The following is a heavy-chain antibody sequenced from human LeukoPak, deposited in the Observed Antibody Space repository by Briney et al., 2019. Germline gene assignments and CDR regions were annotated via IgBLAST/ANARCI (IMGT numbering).Heavy chain of an antibody. J-gene: IGHJ3*02. CDR3: ARDTAYAFDI. CDR2: ISSSGSFI. CDR1: GFTFSSYS. V-gene: IGHV3-48*01. Sequence: PGGSLRLSCAASGFTFSSYSMNWVRQAPGKGLEWVSYISSSGSFIYYADSVKGRFTLSRDNAKNSLSLQMNSLRVEDTAVYYCARDTAYAFDIWGQGTMVTVSS. D-gene: IGHD5-18*01.